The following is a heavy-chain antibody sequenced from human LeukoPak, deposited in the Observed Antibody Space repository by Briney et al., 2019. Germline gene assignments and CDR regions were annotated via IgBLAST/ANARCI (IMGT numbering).Heavy chain of an antibody. V-gene: IGHV3-53*01. J-gene: IGHJ4*02. Sequence: GGSLRLPCAASGFSVSSNYMSWVRQAPGKGLEWVSVLYSGGSAYYAVSVKGRFTISRDNSKNTLYLQMNGLRVEDTAVYYCARTVVITSTADYFDHWGQGTLVTVSS. CDR1: GFSVSSNY. CDR3: ARTVVITSTADYFDH. D-gene: IGHD4/OR15-4a*01. CDR2: LYSGGSA.